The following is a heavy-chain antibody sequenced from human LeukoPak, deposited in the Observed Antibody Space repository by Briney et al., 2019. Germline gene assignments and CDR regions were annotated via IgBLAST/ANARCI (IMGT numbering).Heavy chain of an antibody. J-gene: IGHJ6*02. D-gene: IGHD2-2*01. Sequence: ASVKVSCKASGYTFTGYYMHWVRQAPGQGLEWMGWNNPNSGGTNYAQKFQGRVNMTRDTSISTAYMELSRLRSDDTAVYYCARDGGLVPAAALLYGMDVWGQGTTVTVSS. CDR3: ARDGGLVPAAALLYGMDV. CDR2: NNPNSGGT. V-gene: IGHV1-2*02. CDR1: GYTFTGYY.